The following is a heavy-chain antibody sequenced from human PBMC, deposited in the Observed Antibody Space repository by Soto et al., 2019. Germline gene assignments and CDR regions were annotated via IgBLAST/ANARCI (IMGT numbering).Heavy chain of an antibody. CDR1: GYTFTSYY. Sequence: QVQLVQSGAEVKKPGASVKVSCKASGYTFTSYYMHWVRQAPGQGLEWMGIINPSGGSTSYAQKFQGRVTMTRDTSTSTVYMEPSSLRSEDTAVYYCASERTVTTGRFDPWGQGTLVTVSS. V-gene: IGHV1-46*03. CDR3: ASERTVTTGRFDP. D-gene: IGHD4-17*01. CDR2: INPSGGST. J-gene: IGHJ5*02.